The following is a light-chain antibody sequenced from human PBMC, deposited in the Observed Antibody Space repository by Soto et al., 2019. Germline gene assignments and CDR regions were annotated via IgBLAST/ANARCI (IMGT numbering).Light chain of an antibody. Sequence: QSALTQRASVSGSPGQSITISCTGTSSDVGTYNLVSWYQQHPGKAPKLMIYEDNKRPSGVSNRFSGSKSDNTASLTISGLQAEDEADYYCCSYAGSNTDVVFGGGTKLTVL. V-gene: IGLV2-23*01. CDR2: EDN. CDR1: SSDVGTYNL. J-gene: IGLJ2*01. CDR3: CSYAGSNTDVV.